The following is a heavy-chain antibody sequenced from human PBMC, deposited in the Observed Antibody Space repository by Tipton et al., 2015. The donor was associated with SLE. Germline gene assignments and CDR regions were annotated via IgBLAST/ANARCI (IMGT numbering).Heavy chain of an antibody. CDR2: IIPIFGST. V-gene: IGHV1-69*06. CDR1: GGTFSNFA. CDR3: ARDSPLDHYFDG. Sequence: QVQLVQSGAEVKKPGSSVKVSCRASGGTFSNFAISWVRQAPGQGLEWMAGIIPIFGSTFYAQKFQGRVTLATDKSTSTAYIELRTLTSEDTAVYYCARDSPLDHYFDGWGQGTLVTVSS. J-gene: IGHJ4*02.